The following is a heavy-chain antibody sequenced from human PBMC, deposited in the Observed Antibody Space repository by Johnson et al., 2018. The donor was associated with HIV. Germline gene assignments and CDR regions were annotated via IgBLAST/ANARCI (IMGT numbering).Heavy chain of an antibody. J-gene: IGHJ3*02. CDR2: ISSNGGST. CDR1: GFTFTSYA. CDR3: AREETTAPAAFDI. D-gene: IGHD4-17*01. Sequence: VQLVESGGGLVQPGGSLRLSCAASGFTFTSYAMSWVRQAPGKGLEYVSAISSNGGSTYYANSVKGRFTISRDHSKNTLYLQMGNLRADDMAVYYCAREETTAPAAFDIWGQGTMVTVSS. V-gene: IGHV3-64*01.